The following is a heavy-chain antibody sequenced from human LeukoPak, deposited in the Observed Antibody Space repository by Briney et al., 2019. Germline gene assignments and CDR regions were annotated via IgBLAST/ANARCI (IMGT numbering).Heavy chain of an antibody. J-gene: IGHJ4*02. V-gene: IGHV1-18*01. CDR3: ARIWAEFQLVCDD. D-gene: IGHD6-13*01. CDR1: GYTFTSYL. CDR2: ISGFNGNT. Sequence: ASVKVSCKASGYTFTSYLISWVRQVPGQGLEWMGWISGFNGNTDYAQKFKDRVTLTTDTSTSTAYMELRSLTSDDTAVYYCARIWAEFQLVCDDWGQGTLVTVSP.